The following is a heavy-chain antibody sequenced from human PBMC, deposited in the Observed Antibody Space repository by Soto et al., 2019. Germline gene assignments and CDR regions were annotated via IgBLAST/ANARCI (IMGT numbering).Heavy chain of an antibody. CDR2: IYLDYDK. V-gene: IGHV2-5*02. Sequence: SGPTLVNPTQTLTLTCTFSGFSLSTSGVGVGWIRQPPGKALELLALIYLDYDKRYSSSLNSRLTFTMDTSKIQVVLTMTNMDSVDTATYYCAHISVEWSSAGYWGQGTLVTVSS. J-gene: IGHJ4*02. D-gene: IGHD3-3*01. CDR1: GFSLSTSGVG. CDR3: AHISVEWSSAGY.